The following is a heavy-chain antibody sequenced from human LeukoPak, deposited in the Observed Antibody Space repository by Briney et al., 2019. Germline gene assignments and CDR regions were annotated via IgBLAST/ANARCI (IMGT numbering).Heavy chain of an antibody. V-gene: IGHV3-15*01. J-gene: IGHJ4*02. D-gene: IGHD3-3*01. CDR3: TTDFKSPYYDFWSGYPYFDY. CDR2: IKSKTDGGTT. CDR1: GFTFSNAW. Sequence: RSGGSLRLSCAASGFTFSNAWMSWVRQAPGKGLEWVGRIKSKTDGGTTDYAAPVKGRFTISRDDSKNTLYLQMNSLKTEDTAVYYCTTDFKSPYYDFWSGYPYFDYWGQGTLVTASS.